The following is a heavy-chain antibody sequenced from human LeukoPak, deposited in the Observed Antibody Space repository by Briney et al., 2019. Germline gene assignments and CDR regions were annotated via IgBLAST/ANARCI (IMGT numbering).Heavy chain of an antibody. V-gene: IGHV4-61*01. D-gene: IGHD6-19*01. CDR1: GGSVSSGSYY. Sequence: PSETLSLTCTVSGGSVSSGSYYWSWIRQPPGKGLEWIGYIYYSGSTNYNPSLKSRVTISVDASKNQFSLKLSSVTAADTTVYYCARETPIAVAGYYYYYGMDVWGQGTTVTVSS. CDR2: IYYSGST. J-gene: IGHJ6*02. CDR3: ARETPIAVAGYYYYYGMDV.